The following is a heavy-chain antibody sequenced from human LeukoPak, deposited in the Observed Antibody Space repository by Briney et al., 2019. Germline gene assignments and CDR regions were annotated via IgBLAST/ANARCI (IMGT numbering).Heavy chain of an antibody. Sequence: SETLSLTCTVSGGSISSYYWSWIRQPPGKGLEWIGNIYYSGSTNYNPSLKSRVTISVDTSKNQFSLKLSSVTAADTAVYYCARGLYYDFWSGYSNWFDPWGQGTLVTVSS. CDR1: GGSISSYY. CDR3: ARGLYYDFWSGYSNWFDP. V-gene: IGHV4-59*01. D-gene: IGHD3-3*01. J-gene: IGHJ5*02. CDR2: IYYSGST.